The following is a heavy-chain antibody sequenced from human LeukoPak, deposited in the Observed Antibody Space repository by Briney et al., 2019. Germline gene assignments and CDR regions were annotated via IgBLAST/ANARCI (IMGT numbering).Heavy chain of an antibody. V-gene: IGHV1-18*01. Sequence: ASVKVSCKASGYNFNDYGITWVRQAPGQGLEWMGWISAYNGNTNYAQKLQGRVTMTTDTSTSTAYMELRSLRSDDTAVYYCARDLAAAYFDYWGQGTLVTVSS. J-gene: IGHJ4*02. CDR1: GYNFNDYG. CDR3: ARDLAAAYFDY. D-gene: IGHD6-13*01. CDR2: ISAYNGNT.